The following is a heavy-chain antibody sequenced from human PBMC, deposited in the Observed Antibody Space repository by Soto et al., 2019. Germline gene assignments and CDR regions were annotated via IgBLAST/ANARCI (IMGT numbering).Heavy chain of an antibody. CDR2: IYPGDSDT. V-gene: IGHV5-51*01. CDR3: ARQGDMIAPHGVDY. J-gene: IGHJ4*02. CDR1: GYSFTSYW. D-gene: IGHD3-22*01. Sequence: GESLKISCKGSGYSFTSYWSGGVSQMAGKGLEWMGIIYPGDSDTRYSPSFQGQVTISADKSLSTAYLQWSSLKASDTAMYYCARQGDMIAPHGVDYWGQGTLVTVSS.